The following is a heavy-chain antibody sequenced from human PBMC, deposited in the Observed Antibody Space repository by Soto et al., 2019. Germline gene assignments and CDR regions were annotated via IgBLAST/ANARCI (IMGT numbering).Heavy chain of an antibody. V-gene: IGHV1-18*01. CDR3: ARDHGIVGATTDYFDY. Sequence: ASVKVSCKASGYTFTSYGISWVRQAPGQGLEWMGWISAYNGNTNYAQKLQGRVTMTTDTSTSTAYMKLRSLRSDDTAVYYCARDHGIVGATTDYFDYWGQGTLVTVS. CDR2: ISAYNGNT. D-gene: IGHD1-26*01. J-gene: IGHJ4*02. CDR1: GYTFTSYG.